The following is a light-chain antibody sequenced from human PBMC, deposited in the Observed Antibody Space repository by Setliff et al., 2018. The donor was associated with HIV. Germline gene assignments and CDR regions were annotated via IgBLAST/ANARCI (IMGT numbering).Light chain of an antibody. Sequence: QSVLTQPPSAPGTPGQRVTISCSGSSSNIRTNTVHWYQHLPGTAPKLLIYSTNKRPSGVPDRFSGSKSGTSASLAISGLQSEDEADYYCAAWHDSLTGYVFGTGTKVTVL. J-gene: IGLJ1*01. CDR1: SSNIRTNT. CDR2: STN. CDR3: AAWHDSLTGYV. V-gene: IGLV1-44*01.